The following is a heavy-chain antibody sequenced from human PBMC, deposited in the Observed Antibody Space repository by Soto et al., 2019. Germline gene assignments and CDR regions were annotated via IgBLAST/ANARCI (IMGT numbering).Heavy chain of an antibody. CDR1: GGSFNRHT. V-gene: IGHV1-69*01. D-gene: IGHD3-22*01. CDR2: LIPIFGTA. J-gene: IGHJ4*02. Sequence: QVQLVQSGAEVRKPGSSVRVSCKASGGSFNRHTISWVRQAPGQGLEWMGGLIPIFGTANHAQKFQGRVTIIADGSTSTVYMELSSQRSDDTAIYYCARGWGYDSTDYYYAYWGQGTLVIVSS. CDR3: ARGWGYDSTDYYYAY.